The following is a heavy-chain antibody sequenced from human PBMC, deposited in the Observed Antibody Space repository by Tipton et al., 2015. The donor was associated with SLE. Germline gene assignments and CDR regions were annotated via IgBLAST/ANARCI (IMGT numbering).Heavy chain of an antibody. D-gene: IGHD4-17*01. J-gene: IGHJ3*01. CDR1: GGSFSGYY. CDR3: ARAGCDYGDCRAFDV. V-gene: IGHV4-34*01. Sequence: TLSLTCAVYGGSFSGYYWSWIRQPPGKGLEWIGEINHSGSTNYNPSLKSRVTISVDTSKNQFSLKLSSVTAADTAVYYCARAGCDYGDCRAFDVWGQGTMVTVS. CDR2: INHSGST.